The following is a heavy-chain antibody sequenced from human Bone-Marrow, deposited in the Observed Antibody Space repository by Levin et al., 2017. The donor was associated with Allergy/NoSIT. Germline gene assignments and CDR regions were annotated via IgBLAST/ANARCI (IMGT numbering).Heavy chain of an antibody. D-gene: IGHD3-10*01. CDR3: ARPPRGAGWNGVNV. Sequence: GGSLRLSCKTSADTFSSYVLTWVRQAPGQGLEWMGAILPSFGTPEYAQKFRGRVTITAERSTSTVYIELTRLTFDDTAIYYCARPPRGAGWNGVNVRGQGTTVIVSS. V-gene: IGHV1-69*06. J-gene: IGHJ6*02. CDR1: ADTFSSYV. CDR2: ILPSFGTP.